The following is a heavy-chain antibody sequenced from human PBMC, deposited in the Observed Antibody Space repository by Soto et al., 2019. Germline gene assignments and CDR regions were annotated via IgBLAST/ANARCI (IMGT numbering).Heavy chain of an antibody. J-gene: IGHJ5*02. D-gene: IGHD6-13*01. CDR1: CVSISSYH. Sequence: PSVLLSLTRTVYCVSISSYHWTCNRQPQGKGLEWIGYIYYSGSTNYNPSLKSRVTISVDTSKNQFSLKLSSVTAADTAVYYCAREGYPAAWFDPWGQGTLVTVS. CDR3: AREGYPAAWFDP. V-gene: IGHV4-59*12. CDR2: IYYSGST.